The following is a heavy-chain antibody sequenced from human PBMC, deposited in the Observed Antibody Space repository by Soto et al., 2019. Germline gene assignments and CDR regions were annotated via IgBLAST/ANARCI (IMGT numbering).Heavy chain of an antibody. CDR2: IYKSGST. CDR3: ARDQNGSPHFDY. Sequence: VQLQESGPGLVKPSETLSLTCSVSGGSISDYYWSWIRQPPGRGLEWIGYIYKSGSTNYNPSLKSRVTISVDTSKNLFPLKLSSVTAADTAVYYCARDQNGSPHFDYWGQGTLVTVSS. V-gene: IGHV4-59*01. CDR1: GGSISDYY. J-gene: IGHJ4*02. D-gene: IGHD1-26*01.